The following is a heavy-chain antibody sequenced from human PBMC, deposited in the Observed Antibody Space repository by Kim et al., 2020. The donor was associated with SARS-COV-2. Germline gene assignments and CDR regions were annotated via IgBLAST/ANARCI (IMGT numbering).Heavy chain of an antibody. Sequence: ADSVKGRFTISRDNAKNTLYLQMNSLRAEDTAVYYCARGDILTGSTPFDYWGQGTLVTVSS. D-gene: IGHD3-9*01. V-gene: IGHV3-74*01. J-gene: IGHJ4*02. CDR3: ARGDILTGSTPFDY.